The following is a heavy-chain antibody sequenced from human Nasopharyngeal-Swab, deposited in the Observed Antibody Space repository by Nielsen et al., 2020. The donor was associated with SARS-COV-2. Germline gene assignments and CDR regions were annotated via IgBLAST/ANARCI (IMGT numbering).Heavy chain of an antibody. CDR1: GFTFSSYS. D-gene: IGHD3-22*01. V-gene: IGHV3-21*04. CDR3: AKDRRRGITMIVVVTGGFDY. J-gene: IGHJ4*02. Sequence: GESLKISCAASGFTFSSYSMNWVRQAPGKGPEWVSSISSSSSYIYYADSVKGRFTISRDNAKNSLYLQMNSLRAEDTAVYYCAKDRRRGITMIVVVTGGFDYWGQGTLVTVSS. CDR2: ISSSSSYI.